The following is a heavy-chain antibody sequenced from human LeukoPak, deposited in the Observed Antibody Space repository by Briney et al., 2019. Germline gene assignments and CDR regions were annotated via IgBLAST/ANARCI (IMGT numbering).Heavy chain of an antibody. CDR3: YGGNAEQ. Sequence: GGSLRLSCAASGFTFSSYWMHWVRQAPGKGLVWVSGINTDRSSTNYAASVKGRFTISRDNAKNTLYLQMNSLRVEDMAVYYCYGGNAEQWGQGTLVTVSS. CDR2: INTDRSST. CDR1: GFTFSSYW. V-gene: IGHV3-74*01. D-gene: IGHD4-23*01. J-gene: IGHJ1*01.